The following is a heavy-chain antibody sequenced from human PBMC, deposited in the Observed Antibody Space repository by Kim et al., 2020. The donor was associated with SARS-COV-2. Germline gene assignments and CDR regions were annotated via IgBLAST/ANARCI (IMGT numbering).Heavy chain of an antibody. J-gene: IGHJ4*02. V-gene: IGHV3-23*01. Sequence: KGRFTISRDNSKNTLYLQMNGLRAEDTAVYYCAKDPPGYCSGGSCYYFDYWGQGTLVTVSS. CDR3: AKDPPGYCSGGSCYYFDY. D-gene: IGHD2-15*01.